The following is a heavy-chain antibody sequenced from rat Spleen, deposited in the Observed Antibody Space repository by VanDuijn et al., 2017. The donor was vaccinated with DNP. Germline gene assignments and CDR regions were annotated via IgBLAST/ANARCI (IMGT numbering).Heavy chain of an antibody. Sequence: EVQLVESGGGLVQPGRSLKLSCAASGFTFSDYNMAWVRQAPKKGLEWVATIIYDGSRTYYRDSVKGRFTISRDNAKSTLYLQMDSLRSEDTATYYCARHVTEGIYAMDAWGQGTSVTVSS. CDR2: IIYDGSRT. V-gene: IGHV5S10*01. CDR1: GFTFSDYN. D-gene: IGHD1-11*01. J-gene: IGHJ4*01. CDR3: ARHVTEGIYAMDA.